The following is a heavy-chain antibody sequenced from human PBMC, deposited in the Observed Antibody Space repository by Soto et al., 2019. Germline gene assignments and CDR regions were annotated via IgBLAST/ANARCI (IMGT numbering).Heavy chain of an antibody. CDR1: GGSISSSSYY. Sequence: QLQLQESGPGLVKPSETLSLTCTVSGGSISSSSYYWGWIRQPPGKGLEWIGSIYYSGSTYYNPSLQSRVTISVDTSKNQFSLKLSSVTAADTAVYYCARHSGGYSGYDLFDYWGQGTLVAVSS. CDR3: ARHSGGYSGYDLFDY. D-gene: IGHD5-12*01. J-gene: IGHJ4*02. V-gene: IGHV4-39*01. CDR2: IYYSGST.